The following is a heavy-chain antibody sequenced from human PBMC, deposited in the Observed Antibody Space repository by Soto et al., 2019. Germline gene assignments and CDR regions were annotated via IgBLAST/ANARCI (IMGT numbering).Heavy chain of an antibody. J-gene: IGHJ4*01. CDR2: INPGGGST. CDR1: GYTFTSYY. V-gene: IGHV1-46*01. CDR3: ARPTVVGATVRYFSDY. D-gene: IGHD1-26*01. Sequence: ASVKVSCKASGYTFTSYYIHWVRQAPGQGLEWMGVINPGGGSTNYAQKFKGRLTMTRDTSTSTVYMELSSLRSEDTAVYYCARPTVVGATVRYFSDYWGQGTLVTVSS.